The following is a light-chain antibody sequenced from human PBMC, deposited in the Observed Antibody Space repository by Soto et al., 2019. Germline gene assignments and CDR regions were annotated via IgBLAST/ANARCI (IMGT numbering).Light chain of an antibody. CDR1: QSVLYRSNNNNY. J-gene: IGKJ4*01. CDR3: QQYFSTPLT. V-gene: IGKV4-1*01. CDR2: WAS. Sequence: DIVMTQSPDSLAVSLGERATINCKSSQSVLYRSNNNNYLAWYQQKPGQPPHLLIYWASTRASGVPDQFSGGGSETNFTLSISSLQAEDVAVYYCQQYFSTPLTFGGGTKVEI.